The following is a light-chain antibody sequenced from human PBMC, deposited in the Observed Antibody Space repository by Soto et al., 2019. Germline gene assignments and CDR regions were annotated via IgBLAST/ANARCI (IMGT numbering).Light chain of an antibody. Sequence: DIVMTQSPDSLAVSLGERATINCKSSQSVLYSSNNKNYLAWYQQKPGQPPRLLIYWASTRESGVPDRFSGGGSVTDFALTISSLQADEVALYYCQQYYGIPRTFGQGTKVEIK. J-gene: IGKJ1*01. CDR2: WAS. CDR3: QQYYGIPRT. V-gene: IGKV4-1*01. CDR1: QSVLYSSNNKNY.